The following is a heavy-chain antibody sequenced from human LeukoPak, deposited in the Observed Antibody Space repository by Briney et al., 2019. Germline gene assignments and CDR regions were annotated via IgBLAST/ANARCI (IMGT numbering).Heavy chain of an antibody. CDR2: IKQDESEK. D-gene: IGHD3-10*01. CDR3: ATIQYGSGSHY. V-gene: IGHV3-7*01. Sequence: GGSLRLSCAASGFTFDDYGMSWVRQAPGKGLEWVANIKQDESEKYYVDSVKGRFTISRDNAKNSLYLQMNSLRVDDTAVYYCATIQYGSGSHYWGQGTLATVSS. J-gene: IGHJ4*02. CDR1: GFTFDDYG.